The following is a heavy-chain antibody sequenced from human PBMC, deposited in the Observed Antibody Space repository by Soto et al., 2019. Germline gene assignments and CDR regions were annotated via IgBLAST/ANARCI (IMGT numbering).Heavy chain of an antibody. D-gene: IGHD6-19*01. CDR3: ARVRFGGAVAGTWSPGPYYFDY. Sequence: ASVKVSCKASGGTFSSYTISWVRQAPGQGLEWMGRIIPILGIANYAQKFQGRVTITADKSTSTAYMELSSLRSEDTAVYYCARVRFGGAVAGTWSPGPYYFDYWGQGTLVTVSS. J-gene: IGHJ4*02. CDR2: IIPILGIA. V-gene: IGHV1-69*02. CDR1: GGTFSSYT.